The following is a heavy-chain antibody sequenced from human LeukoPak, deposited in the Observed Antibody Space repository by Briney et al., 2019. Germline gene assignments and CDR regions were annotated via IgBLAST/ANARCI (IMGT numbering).Heavy chain of an antibody. Sequence: GGSLRLSCTASGFTFGDYAMSWFRQAPGKGREWVGFIRSKAYGGTTEYAASVKGRFTISRDDSKSIAYLQMNSLKTEDTAVYYCTRARFRGYSSSDYWGQGTLVTVSS. CDR3: TRARFRGYSSSDY. D-gene: IGHD6-13*01. J-gene: IGHJ4*02. CDR2: IRSKAYGGTT. V-gene: IGHV3-49*03. CDR1: GFTFGDYA.